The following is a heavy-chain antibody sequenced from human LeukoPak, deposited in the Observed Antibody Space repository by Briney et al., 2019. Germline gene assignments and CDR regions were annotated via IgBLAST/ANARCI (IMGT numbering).Heavy chain of an antibody. CDR2: IKQDGSEK. CDR1: GFTFSRYW. Sequence: GGSLRLSCAASGFTFSRYWMSWVRQAPGKGLERVANIKQDGSEKYYVHSVKGRFTISRDNAKNSLYLQMNSLRAEDTAVYYCARDAYVYYGMGVWGQGTTVTVSS. J-gene: IGHJ6*02. CDR3: ARDAYVYYGMGV. V-gene: IGHV3-7*01. D-gene: IGHD3-16*01.